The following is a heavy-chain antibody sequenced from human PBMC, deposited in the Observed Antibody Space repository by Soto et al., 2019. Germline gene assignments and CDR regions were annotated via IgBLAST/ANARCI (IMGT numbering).Heavy chain of an antibody. Sequence: EVQLLESGGGLVQPGGSLRLSCAASGFTFSSYAMSWVRQAPGKGLEWASAISGSGGSTYYADSVKGRFTISRDNSKNTLYLQMNSLRAEDTAVYYCANLYYIVVVTPPHTDWYFDLWGRGTLVTVSS. CDR2: ISGSGGST. V-gene: IGHV3-23*01. J-gene: IGHJ2*01. CDR1: GFTFSSYA. D-gene: IGHD2-2*01. CDR3: ANLYYIVVVTPPHTDWYFDL.